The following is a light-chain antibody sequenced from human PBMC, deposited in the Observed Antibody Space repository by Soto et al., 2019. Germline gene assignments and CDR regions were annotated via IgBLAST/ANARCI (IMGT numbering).Light chain of an antibody. CDR1: QGISSY. V-gene: IGKV1-9*01. Sequence: DIQLTQSPSFLSASVGDRVTITCRASQGISSYLAWYQQKPGKAPNLLIHTASTLQSGVPSRFSGSGSGTEFTLAISSLQPDDFATYYCQQYDNYRAFGQGTKVDI. J-gene: IGKJ1*01. CDR3: QQYDNYRA. CDR2: TAS.